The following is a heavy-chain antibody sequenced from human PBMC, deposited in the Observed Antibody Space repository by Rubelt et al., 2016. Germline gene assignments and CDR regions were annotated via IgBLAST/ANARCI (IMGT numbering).Heavy chain of an antibody. CDR3: AGALSGYRYYFDF. V-gene: IGHV4-39*07. J-gene: IGHJ4*02. CDR1: GGSISSSSYY. CDR2: IYYSGST. D-gene: IGHD3-16*02. Sequence: QLQLQESGPGLVKPSETLSLTCTVSGGSISSSSYYWGWIRQPPGKGLEWIGSIYYSGSTHYNQSLKSRLTVSVDTSKNKCSRKRGSVSAADAVGYYCAGALSGYRYYFDFWGQGTLVTVSS.